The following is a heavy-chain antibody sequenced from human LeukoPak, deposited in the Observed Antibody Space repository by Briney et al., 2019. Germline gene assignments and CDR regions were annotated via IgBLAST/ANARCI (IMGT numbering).Heavy chain of an antibody. J-gene: IGHJ3*02. CDR1: GFTFSSYA. Sequence: GGSLRLSCAASGFTFSSYAMHWVRQAPGKGLEWVAVISYDGSNKYYADSVKGRFTISRDNSKNTLYLQMNSLRAEDTAVYYCARDPGLGYCSSTSCYNDAFDIWGQGTMVTVSS. D-gene: IGHD2-2*02. CDR3: ARDPGLGYCSSTSCYNDAFDI. V-gene: IGHV3-30-3*01. CDR2: ISYDGSNK.